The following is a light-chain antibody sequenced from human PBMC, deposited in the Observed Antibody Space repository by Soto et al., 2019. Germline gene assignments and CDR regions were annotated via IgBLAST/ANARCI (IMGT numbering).Light chain of an antibody. CDR2: DVS. CDR1: SSDVGGYNY. Sequence: QSALTQPASVSGSPGQSITISCTGTSSDVGGYNYVSWYQQHPGKVPKLMIYDVSNRPSGVSNRFSDSKSGNTASLTISGLQAEDEADYYCSSYTSSSTYVFGTGTKLTVL. CDR3: SSYTSSSTYV. V-gene: IGLV2-14*03. J-gene: IGLJ1*01.